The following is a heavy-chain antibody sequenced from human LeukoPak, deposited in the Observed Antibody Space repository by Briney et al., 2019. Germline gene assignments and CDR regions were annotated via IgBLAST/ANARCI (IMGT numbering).Heavy chain of an antibody. D-gene: IGHD4-23*01. Sequence: GGSLRLSCAASGFTFSSYSMNWVRQAPGKGLEWVSSISSSSSYIYYADSVKGRFTISRDNAKNSLYLQMNSLRAEDTAVYYCARDVEGGGGLGDYWGQGTLVTVSS. V-gene: IGHV3-21*01. CDR2: ISSSSSYI. CDR1: GFTFSSYS. J-gene: IGHJ4*02. CDR3: ARDVEGGGGLGDY.